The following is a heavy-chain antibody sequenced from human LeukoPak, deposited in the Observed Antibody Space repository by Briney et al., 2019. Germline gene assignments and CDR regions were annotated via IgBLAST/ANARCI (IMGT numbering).Heavy chain of an antibody. CDR3: ANEAHRHLDLHN. CDR2: IASDGDT. V-gene: IGHV3-23*01. D-gene: IGHD5-24*01. CDR1: GFTLRHFA. Sequence: GGSLRLSCAASGFTLRHFATNWVRQAPGKGLEWVSSIASDGDTFYADAVKGRFTISRDISENTLHLQMNSLRADDTALYFCANEAHRHLDLHNWGQGTLVTVSA. J-gene: IGHJ4*02.